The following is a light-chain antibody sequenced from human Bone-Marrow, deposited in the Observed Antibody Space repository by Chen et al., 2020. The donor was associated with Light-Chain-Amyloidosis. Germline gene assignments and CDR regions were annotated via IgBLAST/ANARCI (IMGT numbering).Light chain of an antibody. CDR1: QSIQYNSDNKNY. J-gene: IGKJ1*01. V-gene: IGKV4-1*01. Sequence: DIVMTQSPDSLAVSLGERATINCKSSQSIQYNSDNKNYLAWYQQKPGQPPKLLMYWASTRESGVPDRFRGSGSETDFTLTISSLQAEDVAVYYCQQYISTPLTFGQGTRVEIK. CDR2: WAS. CDR3: QQYISTPLT.